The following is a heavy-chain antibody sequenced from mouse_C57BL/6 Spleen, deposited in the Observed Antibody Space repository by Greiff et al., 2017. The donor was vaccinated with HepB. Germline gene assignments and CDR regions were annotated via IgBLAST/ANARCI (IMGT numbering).Heavy chain of an antibody. Sequence: VQRVESGAELARPGASVKMSCKASGYTFTSYTMHWVKQRPGQGLEWIGYINPSSGYTKYNQKFKDKATLTADKSSSTAYMQLSSLTSEDSAVYYCARGIRDYFDYWGQGTTLTVSS. CDR1: GYTFTSYT. CDR2: INPSSGYT. CDR3: ARGIRDYFDY. J-gene: IGHJ2*01. V-gene: IGHV1-4*01.